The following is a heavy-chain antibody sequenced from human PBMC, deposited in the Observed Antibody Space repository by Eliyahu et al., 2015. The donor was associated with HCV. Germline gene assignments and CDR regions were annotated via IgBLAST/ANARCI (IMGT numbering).Heavy chain of an antibody. CDR1: GFTFSDHY. Sequence: QVQLVESGGGLVRPGGSLRVSCAGSGFTFSDHYMTWIRQAPGKGPGCVSYISPAGNSIVYADPVKGRFTISRDNARNSLYLQMNSLRAEDTAVYYCSRDPRLLDYWGQGTQVTVSS. J-gene: IGHJ4*02. CDR3: SRDPRLLDY. CDR2: ISPAGNSI. V-gene: IGHV3-11*01.